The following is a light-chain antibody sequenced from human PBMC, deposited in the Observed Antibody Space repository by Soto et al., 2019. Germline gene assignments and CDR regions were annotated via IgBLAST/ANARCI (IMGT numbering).Light chain of an antibody. J-gene: IGKJ2*01. Sequence: DIVMTQSPDSLAVSLGERATINCKSSQSVLYSSNNKNYLAWYQQKPGQPPKLLIYWASTRESGVPDRFSGSGSGTDFTLTISSLQAEDVAVYYCQQYYSTPPAYTFVQGTKLEIK. CDR1: QSVLYSSNNKNY. V-gene: IGKV4-1*01. CDR3: QQYYSTPPAYT. CDR2: WAS.